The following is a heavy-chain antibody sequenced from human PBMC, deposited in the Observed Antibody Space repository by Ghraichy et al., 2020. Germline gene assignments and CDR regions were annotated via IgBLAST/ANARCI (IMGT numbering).Heavy chain of an antibody. J-gene: IGHJ6*03. Sequence: SETLSLTCAVSGGSISSSNWWSWVRQPPGKGLEWIGEIYHSGSTNYNPSLKSRVTISVDKSKNQFSLKLSSVTAADTAVYYCASGPLSGGYYGSGSSHNLPRTSYYMDVWGKGTTVTVSS. CDR3: ASGPLSGGYYGSGSSHNLPRTSYYMDV. CDR2: IYHSGST. CDR1: GGSISSSNW. D-gene: IGHD3-10*01. V-gene: IGHV4-4*02.